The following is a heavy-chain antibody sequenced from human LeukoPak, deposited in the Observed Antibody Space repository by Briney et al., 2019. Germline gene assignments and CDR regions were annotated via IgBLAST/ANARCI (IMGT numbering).Heavy chain of an antibody. Sequence: SETLSLTCTVSGGSISSSSYYWSWIRQPPGKGLEWIGSIYYSGSTYYNPSLKSRVTISVDTSKNQFSLKLSSVTAADTAVYYCARQPVTTDAFDIWGQGTMVTVSS. CDR1: GGSISSSSYY. CDR3: ARQPVTTDAFDI. J-gene: IGHJ3*02. V-gene: IGHV4-39*01. CDR2: IYYSGST. D-gene: IGHD4-17*01.